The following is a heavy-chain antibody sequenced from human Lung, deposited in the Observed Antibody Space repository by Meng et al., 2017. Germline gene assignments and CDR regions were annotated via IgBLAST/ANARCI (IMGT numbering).Heavy chain of an antibody. D-gene: IGHD4-11*01. CDR1: CGSFSAYY. J-gene: IGHJ4*02. Sequence: VTLQQWVARLLTHSDTLSLTCVFSCGSFSAYYWRWIRQPPGKGLEWIGEINHSGSTNYNPSLESRATISVDTSQNNLSLKLSSVTAADSAVYYCARGPTTMAHDFDYWGQGTLVTVSS. CDR3: ARGPTTMAHDFDY. CDR2: INHSGST. V-gene: IGHV4-34*01.